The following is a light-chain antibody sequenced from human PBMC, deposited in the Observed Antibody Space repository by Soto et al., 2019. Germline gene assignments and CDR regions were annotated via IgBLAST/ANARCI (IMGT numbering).Light chain of an antibody. CDR3: QQHINWPLT. CDR1: QTVSSS. CDR2: EAS. J-gene: IGKJ4*01. Sequence: EIVLTQSPATLSLSPGERATLSCRASQTVSSSLAWYQQKPGQAPRLLIYEASNRATGIPARFSGSGSGAAFTLTISSLEPEDFALYYCQQHINWPLTLGGGTKVDIK. V-gene: IGKV3-11*01.